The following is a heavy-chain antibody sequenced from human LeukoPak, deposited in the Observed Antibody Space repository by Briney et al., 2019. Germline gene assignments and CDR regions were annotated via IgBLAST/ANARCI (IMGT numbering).Heavy chain of an antibody. CDR2: IYCSGST. J-gene: IGHJ4*02. Sequence: PSETLSLTCTVSGGSISSSSYYWGWIRQPPGKGLEWIGSIYCSGSTYYNPSLKSRVTISVDTSKNQFSLKLSSVTAADTAVYYCASYTGSGSYRNYWGQGTLVTVSS. V-gene: IGHV4-39*01. D-gene: IGHD1-26*01. CDR1: GGSISSSSYY. CDR3: ASYTGSGSYRNY.